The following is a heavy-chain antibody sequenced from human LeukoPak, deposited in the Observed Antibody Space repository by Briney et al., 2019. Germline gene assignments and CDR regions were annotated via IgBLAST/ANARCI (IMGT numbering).Heavy chain of an antibody. CDR2: IYYSGST. CDR3: ARVTLGYLLDY. D-gene: IGHD4-23*01. J-gene: IGHJ4*02. CDR1: GGSISSYY. Sequence: SETLSLTCTVSGGSISSYYWSWIRQPPGKGLEWIGYIYYSGSTNYNPSLKSRVTISVDTSKNQFSLKLSSVTAADTAVYYCARVTLGYLLDYWGQGTLVTVSS. V-gene: IGHV4-59*01.